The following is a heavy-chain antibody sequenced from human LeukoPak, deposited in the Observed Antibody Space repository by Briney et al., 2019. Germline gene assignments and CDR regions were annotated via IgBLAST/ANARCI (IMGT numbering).Heavy chain of an antibody. Sequence: KAGGSQRLSCTPSGLTFKHCDKNWPRQAPGKGLEWVSSISGLSTHIYYGDSVKGRFSISRDNAKNSVYLQMNSLGVEDTAIYYCGRAFLPLLAASVGDLWGQGILVTVSS. V-gene: IGHV3-21*01. J-gene: IGHJ4*02. D-gene: IGHD3-16*01. CDR1: GLTFKHCD. CDR2: ISGLSTHI. CDR3: GRAFLPLLAASVGDL.